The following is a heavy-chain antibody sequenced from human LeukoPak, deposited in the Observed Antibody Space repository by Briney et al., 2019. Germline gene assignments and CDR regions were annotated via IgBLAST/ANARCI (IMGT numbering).Heavy chain of an antibody. V-gene: IGHV3-53*01. CDR2: IYSIGTT. J-gene: IGHJ4*02. CDR1: GFTVSSNF. CDR3: ARDRDYGGFDY. Sequence: GGSLRLSCAASGFTVSSNFMGWVRQAPGKGLEWVSVIYSIGTTYYADSVRGRFTISRDNSKDTLYLQMNNLRAEDTAVYYCARDRDYGGFDYWGQGTLVTVSS. D-gene: IGHD4/OR15-4a*01.